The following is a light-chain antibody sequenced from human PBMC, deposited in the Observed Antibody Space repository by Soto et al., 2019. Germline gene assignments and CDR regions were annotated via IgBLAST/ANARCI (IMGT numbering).Light chain of an antibody. V-gene: IGKV3-20*01. J-gene: IGKJ3*01. CDR3: QQYCSSLLFT. CDR2: GAS. CDR1: QSVSSSY. Sequence: EIVLTQSPGTLSLYPGERATLSCRASQSVSSSYLAWYQQKPGQAPRLLIYGASSRATGIPDRFSGSGSGTDVTLTISRLEPEDFAVYYCQQYCSSLLFTFGPGTKVDIK.